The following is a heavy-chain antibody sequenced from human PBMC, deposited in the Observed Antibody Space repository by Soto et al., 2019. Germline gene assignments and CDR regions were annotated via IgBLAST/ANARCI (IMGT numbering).Heavy chain of an antibody. J-gene: IGHJ6*02. D-gene: IGHD2-21*02. CDR3: AREETAWPLAYGLDV. Sequence: GGSLRLSCAASGFTFSSYSIHWVHQAPGKGLEWVSAITRNSDIYYADSVKGRFTISRDNAQNSVSLQMNSLRAEDTAVYYCAREETAWPLAYGLDVWGQGTTVTVSS. CDR2: ITRNSDI. CDR1: GFTFSSYS. V-gene: IGHV3-21*01.